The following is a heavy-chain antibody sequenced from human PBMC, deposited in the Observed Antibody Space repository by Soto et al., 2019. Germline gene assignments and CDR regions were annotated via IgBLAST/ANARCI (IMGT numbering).Heavy chain of an antibody. CDR2: ISGSGGST. CDR1: GFTFSSYA. D-gene: IGHD3-22*01. CDR3: AKTIASSGYYSVPYYYGMDV. V-gene: IGHV3-23*01. J-gene: IGHJ6*02. Sequence: SLRLSCAASGFTFSSYAMSWVRQAPGKGLEWVSAISGSGGSTYYADSVKGRFTISRDNSKNTLYLQMNSLRAEDTAVYYCAKTIASSGYYSVPYYYGMDVWGQGTTVTVSS.